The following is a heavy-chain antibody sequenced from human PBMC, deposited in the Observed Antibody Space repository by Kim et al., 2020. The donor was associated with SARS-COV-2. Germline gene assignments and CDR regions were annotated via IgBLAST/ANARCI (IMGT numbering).Heavy chain of an antibody. CDR1: GFTFRNYG. D-gene: IGHD3-22*01. CDR3: ARDSDSSGSYWYFDL. Sequence: GGSLRLSCAASGFTFRNYGMHWVRQAPGKGLEWVAAIGPDGSNKYYGDSVKGRFTISRDNSKNTLYLEMNSLRAEDTAVYYCARDSDSSGSYWYFDLWGRGTLVTVSS. CDR2: IGPDGSNK. J-gene: IGHJ2*01. V-gene: IGHV3-33*01.